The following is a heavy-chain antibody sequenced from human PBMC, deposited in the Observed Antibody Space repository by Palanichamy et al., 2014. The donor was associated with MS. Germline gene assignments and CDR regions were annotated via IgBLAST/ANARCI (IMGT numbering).Heavy chain of an antibody. CDR2: TYYRSRWYN. J-gene: IGHJ5*02. D-gene: IGHD2-15*01. CDR3: ARSTRSGLRILDWFDP. V-gene: IGHV6-1*02. Sequence: QLQQSGPGLVKPSQTLSLTCAISGDSVSSNSAAWNWIRQSPSRGLEWLGRTYYRSRWYNDNAVSMKSRITVNPDTSRNQFSLQLNFVTPEDTAIYYCARSTRSGLRILDWFDPWGQGTLVTVSS. CDR1: GDSVSSNSAA.